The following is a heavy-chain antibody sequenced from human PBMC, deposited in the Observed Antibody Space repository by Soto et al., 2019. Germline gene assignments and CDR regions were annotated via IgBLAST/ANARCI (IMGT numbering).Heavy chain of an antibody. CDR3: AKWLAATRYYYYGVDV. CDR2: ISGSGATT. D-gene: IGHD6-13*01. J-gene: IGHJ6*02. V-gene: IGHV3-23*01. Sequence: GGSLRLSCAASGFTFSSYAMSWVRQAPGKGLEWVSVISGSGATTYYADSVKGRFTISRDNSKNTLYLQMNSLRAEDTAVYYCAKWLAATRYYYYGVDVWGQGTTVTVSS. CDR1: GFTFSSYA.